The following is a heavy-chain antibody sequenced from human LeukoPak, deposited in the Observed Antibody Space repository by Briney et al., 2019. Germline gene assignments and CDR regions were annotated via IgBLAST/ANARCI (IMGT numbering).Heavy chain of an antibody. CDR1: GFTFSSYA. CDR2: ISYDGNNE. Sequence: GRSLRLSCAASGFTFSSYAMHWVRQAPGKGLEWVSVISYDGNNEYYADSVKGRFTISRDNSKNTLYLQMNSLRTEDTAVYYCARMRYGSGSDFDYWGQGTLVTVSS. V-gene: IGHV3-30*03. D-gene: IGHD3-10*01. J-gene: IGHJ4*02. CDR3: ARMRYGSGSDFDY.